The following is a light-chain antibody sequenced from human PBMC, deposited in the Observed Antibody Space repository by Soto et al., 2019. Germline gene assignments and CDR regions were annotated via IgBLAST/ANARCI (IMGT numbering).Light chain of an antibody. Sequence: EIVLTQSPGTLSLSPGERATLSCRASQSVSGSYLAWYQQKPGQAPRLLIYGASSRATGIPDRFSGSGSGTDLTLTISRLEPEDFAVYYCQQYGSSPQTFGQGTKVDIK. V-gene: IGKV3-20*01. CDR2: GAS. CDR3: QQYGSSPQT. CDR1: QSVSGSY. J-gene: IGKJ1*01.